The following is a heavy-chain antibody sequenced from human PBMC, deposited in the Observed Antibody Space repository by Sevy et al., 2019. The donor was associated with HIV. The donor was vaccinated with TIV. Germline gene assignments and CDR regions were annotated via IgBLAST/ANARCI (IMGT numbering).Heavy chain of an antibody. D-gene: IGHD6-6*01. CDR1: GFTFSNYN. Sequence: GGSLRLSCAASGFTFSNYNMNWVRQAPGKGLEWVSSISGSSTDIYYADSVKGRFTISRDNAKNSLYLQMNSLRAEDTAVYYCARDWEYSSSHPFDNWGQGTLVTVSS. V-gene: IGHV3-21*01. CDR2: ISGSSTDI. CDR3: ARDWEYSSSHPFDN. J-gene: IGHJ4*02.